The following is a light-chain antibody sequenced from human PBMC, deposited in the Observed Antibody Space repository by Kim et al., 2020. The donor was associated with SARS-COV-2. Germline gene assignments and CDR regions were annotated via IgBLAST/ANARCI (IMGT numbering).Light chain of an antibody. CDR1: QRINNN. J-gene: IGKJ4*02. CDR2: GAA. Sequence: VSRGEGVTLSSRASQRINNNLAWYHQKPGQAPRLVIYGAATRATGIPARFSGSGSGTEFTLTISSLQPEDSAVYYCQQYYLWPRTFGVGTKVDIK. CDR3: QQYYLWPRT. V-gene: IGKV3-15*01.